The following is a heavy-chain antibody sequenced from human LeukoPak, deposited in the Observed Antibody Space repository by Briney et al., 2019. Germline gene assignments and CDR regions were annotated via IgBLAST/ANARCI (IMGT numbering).Heavy chain of an antibody. V-gene: IGHV4-39*01. CDR3: ARHNVPRRVGFDF. J-gene: IGHJ4*02. CDR1: GDSVSNDFYY. CDR2: LSHRGNT. D-gene: IGHD3-10*01. Sequence: PSETLSLTCTVSGDSVSNDFYYWGWIRQPPGKGLEWVACLSHRGNTWYNPSLESGVTISVDTSKNRFSLNFNSATAADTALYWCARHNVPRRVGFDFWGQGIMVTVSS.